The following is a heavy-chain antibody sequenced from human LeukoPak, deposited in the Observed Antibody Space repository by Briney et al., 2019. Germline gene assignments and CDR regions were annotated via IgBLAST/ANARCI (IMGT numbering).Heavy chain of an antibody. D-gene: IGHD2-2*01. CDR2: ISSSSSYI. CDR3: AREDCSSTSCYWLDY. Sequence: GGSLRLSCAASGFTFSSYSMNWVRQAPGKGLEWVSSISSSSSYIYYADSVKGRFTISRDNAKNSLYLQMNNLRAEDTAVYYCAREDCSSTSCYWLDYWGQGTLVTVSS. J-gene: IGHJ4*02. V-gene: IGHV3-21*01. CDR1: GFTFSSYS.